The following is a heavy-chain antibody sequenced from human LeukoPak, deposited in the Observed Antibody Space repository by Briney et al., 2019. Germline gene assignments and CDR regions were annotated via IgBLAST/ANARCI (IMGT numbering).Heavy chain of an antibody. CDR3: AKAMVRGVISSAVFDP. D-gene: IGHD3-10*01. CDR2: ISGSGGST. CDR1: GFTFSSYA. J-gene: IGHJ5*02. V-gene: IGHV3-23*01. Sequence: GGSLRLSCAASGFTFSSYAMSWVRQAPGKGLECVSAISGSGGSTYYADSVKGRFTISRDNSKNTLYLQMNSPRAEDTAVYYCAKAMVRGVISSAVFDPWGQGTLVTVSS.